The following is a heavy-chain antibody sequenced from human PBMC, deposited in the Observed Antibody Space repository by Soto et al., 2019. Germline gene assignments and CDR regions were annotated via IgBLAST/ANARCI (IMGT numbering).Heavy chain of an antibody. CDR1: GFTFSSYG. Sequence: GGSLRLSCAASGFTFSSYGMHWVRQAPGKGLEWVAVISYDGSNKYYADSVKGRFTISRDNSKNTLYLQMNSLRAEDTAVYYCAKDLDSSGWYEGLGYWGQGTLVTVSS. V-gene: IGHV3-30*18. CDR3: AKDLDSSGWYEGLGY. D-gene: IGHD6-19*01. J-gene: IGHJ4*02. CDR2: ISYDGSNK.